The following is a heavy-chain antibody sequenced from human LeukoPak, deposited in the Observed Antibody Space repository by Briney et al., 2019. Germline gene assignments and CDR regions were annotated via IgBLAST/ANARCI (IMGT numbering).Heavy chain of an antibody. D-gene: IGHD3-22*01. CDR2: INPSGGST. CDR3: ARDSWPNYYDSSGYPPRFRDYYYYGMDV. V-gene: IGHV1-46*01. CDR1: GYTFTSYY. Sequence: ASVKVSCKASGYTFTSYYMHWVRQAPGQGLERMGIINPSGGSTSYAQKFQGRVTMTRDTSTSTVYMELSSLRSEDTAVYYCARDSWPNYYDSSGYPPRFRDYYYYGMDVWGQGTTVTVSS. J-gene: IGHJ6*02.